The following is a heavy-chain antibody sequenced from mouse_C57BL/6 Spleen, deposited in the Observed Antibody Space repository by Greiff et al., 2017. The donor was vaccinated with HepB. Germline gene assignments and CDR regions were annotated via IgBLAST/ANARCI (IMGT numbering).Heavy chain of an antibody. D-gene: IGHD4-1*01. CDR3: ARELDARDY. CDR2: INPSSGYT. Sequence: VQLQQSGAELAKPGASVKLSCKASGYTFTSYWMHWVNQRPRPGLEWIGYINPSSGYTKYNQKFKDKATVTADKSSSTAYMQPGSLTYEDSAVYERARELDARDYWGQGTSVTGSA. V-gene: IGHV1-7*01. CDR1: GYTFTSYW. J-gene: IGHJ4*01.